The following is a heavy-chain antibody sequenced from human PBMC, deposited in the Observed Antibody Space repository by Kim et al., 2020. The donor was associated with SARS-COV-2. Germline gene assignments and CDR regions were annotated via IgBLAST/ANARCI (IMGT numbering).Heavy chain of an antibody. D-gene: IGHD3-16*02. CDR2: ISGSGAST. CDR3: AKDGPQQTTGLVSHFDY. J-gene: IGHJ4*02. CDR1: GFTFSSYA. Sequence: GGSLRLSCAASGFTFSSYAMSWFRQAPGKGLEWVSTISGSGASTYYADSVKGRFTISIDNSKNTRYLQLTKVRADDTAVYYCAKDGPQQTTGLVSHFDYWGQGTLVTVSS. V-gene: IGHV3-23*01.